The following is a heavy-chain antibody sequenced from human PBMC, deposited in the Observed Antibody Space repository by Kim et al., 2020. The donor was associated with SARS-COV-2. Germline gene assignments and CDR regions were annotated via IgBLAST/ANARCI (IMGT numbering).Heavy chain of an antibody. CDR3: ARGPGYCGGDCLTRAPNYYYYGMDV. CDR2: IIPIFGTA. CDR1: GGTFSSYA. J-gene: IGHJ6*02. Sequence: SVKVSCKASGGTFSSYAISWVRQAPGQGLEWMGGIIPIFGTANYAQKFQGRVTITADESTSTAYMELSSLRSEDTAVYYCARGPGYCGGDCLTRAPNYYYYGMDVWGQGTTVTVSS. V-gene: IGHV1-69*13. D-gene: IGHD2-21*02.